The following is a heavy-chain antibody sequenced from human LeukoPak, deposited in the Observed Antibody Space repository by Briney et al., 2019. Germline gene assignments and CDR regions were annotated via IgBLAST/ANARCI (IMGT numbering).Heavy chain of an antibody. CDR3: ARVVWCSGAANWFDP. CDR2: IKEHGGEK. V-gene: IGHV3-7*01. Sequence: GGSLRLSCAASGFTFSSYWMTWVRQAPGKGLEWVSSIKEHGGEKYFMDSVKGRFTISRDDAKNSVYLQMYSLTAEDTAVYCCARVVWCSGAANWFDPWGQGTQVTVST. J-gene: IGHJ5*02. CDR1: GFTFSSYW. D-gene: IGHD2-8*01.